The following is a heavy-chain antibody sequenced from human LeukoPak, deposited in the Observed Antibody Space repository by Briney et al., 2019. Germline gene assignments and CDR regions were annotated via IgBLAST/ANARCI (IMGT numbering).Heavy chain of an antibody. CDR1: GFIFAKYA. CDR3: PKPLLTPGN. CDR2: ISASGADT. D-gene: IGHD4-23*01. V-gene: IGHV3-23*01. Sequence: PGGSLRLSCTTAGFIFAKYAMAWERQSPGKGLEWVSTISASGADTYYADSVRGRFTISRDNSRNALYLQLSRLRVDDTAFYYCPKPLLTPGNWGPGTLVTVSS. J-gene: IGHJ4*02.